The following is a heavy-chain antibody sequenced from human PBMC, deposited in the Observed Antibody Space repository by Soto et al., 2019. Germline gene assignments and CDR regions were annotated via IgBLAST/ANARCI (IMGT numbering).Heavy chain of an antibody. Sequence: SETLSLTCTVSGGSISSSSYYWGWIRQPPGKGLEWIGYIYYSRSTNYNPSLKSRVTISVDTSKNQFSLRLSSVTAADTAVYYCARRYGGNFDYWGQGTLVTVSS. CDR1: GGSISSSSYY. D-gene: IGHD3-16*01. J-gene: IGHJ4*02. CDR3: ARRYGGNFDY. CDR2: IYYSRST. V-gene: IGHV4-61*05.